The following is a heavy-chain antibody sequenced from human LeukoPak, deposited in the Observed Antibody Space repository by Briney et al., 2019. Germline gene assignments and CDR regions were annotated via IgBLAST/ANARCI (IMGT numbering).Heavy chain of an antibody. V-gene: IGHV3-53*01. CDR3: ASRHCSGGDCYFAGADPFDH. CDR2: MYKDGKI. J-gene: IGHJ4*02. CDR1: GFTVSSTY. Sequence: GGSLRLSCAASGFTVSSTYMSWVRQAPGKGLEWVSVMYKDGKIYYIDSVKGRFTISRDTSKNTLYLQMNSLRVEDTAVYYCASRHCSGGDCYFAGADPFDHWGQGTLVTVSS. D-gene: IGHD2-21*01.